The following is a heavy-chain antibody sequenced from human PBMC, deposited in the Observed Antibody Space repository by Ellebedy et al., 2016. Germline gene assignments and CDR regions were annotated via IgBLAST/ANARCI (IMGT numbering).Heavy chain of an antibody. J-gene: IGHJ4*02. Sequence: ASVKVSXXASGYTFTGYYMHWVRQAPGQGLEWLGWINPNSAGTNYAQKLQGRVTMTTDTSTSTAYMELRSLRSDDTAVYYCARDLSGSYHVGVYWGQGTLVTVSS. D-gene: IGHD1-26*01. CDR3: ARDLSGSYHVGVY. V-gene: IGHV1-2*02. CDR1: GYTFTGYY. CDR2: INPNSAGT.